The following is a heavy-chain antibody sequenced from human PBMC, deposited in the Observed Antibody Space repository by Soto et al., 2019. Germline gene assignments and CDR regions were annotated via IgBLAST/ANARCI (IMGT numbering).Heavy chain of an antibody. J-gene: IGHJ4*02. CDR3: ARSPTVATSSLYYFDY. D-gene: IGHD5-12*01. CDR1: GGSISSYY. CDR2: IYYSGST. Sequence: PSETLSLTCTVSGGSISSYYWSWIRQPPGKGLEWTGYIYYSGSTNYNPSLKSRVTISVDTSKNQFSLKLSSVTAADTAVYYCARSPTVATSSLYYFDYWGQGTLVTVSS. V-gene: IGHV4-59*01.